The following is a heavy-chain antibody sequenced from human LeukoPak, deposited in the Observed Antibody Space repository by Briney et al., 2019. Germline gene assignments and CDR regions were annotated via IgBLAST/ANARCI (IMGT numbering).Heavy chain of an antibody. J-gene: IGHJ4*02. CDR2: IYYSGST. CDR1: GGSISSSSYY. CDR3: ASFKITMVRGVIGD. D-gene: IGHD3-10*01. Sequence: SEALSLTCTVSGGSISSSSYYWGWIRQPPGKGLEWIGSIYYSGSTYYNPSLKSRVTIFVDTSKNQFSLKLSSVTAADTAVYYCASFKITMVRGVIGDWGQGTLVTVSS. V-gene: IGHV4-39*01.